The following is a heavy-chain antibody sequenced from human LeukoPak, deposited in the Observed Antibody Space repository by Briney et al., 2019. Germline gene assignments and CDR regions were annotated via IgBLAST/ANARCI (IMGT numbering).Heavy chain of an antibody. D-gene: IGHD6-13*01. V-gene: IGHV3-30-3*01. Sequence: PGRSLRLSCAASGFTFGSYAMHWVRQAPGKWLEWVAVISYDGSNKYYADSVKGRFTISRDNSKNTLYLQMNSLRAEDTAVYYCARGSSSLRSSRGFDPWGQGTLVTVSS. J-gene: IGHJ5*02. CDR2: ISYDGSNK. CDR3: ARGSSSLRSSRGFDP. CDR1: GFTFGSYA.